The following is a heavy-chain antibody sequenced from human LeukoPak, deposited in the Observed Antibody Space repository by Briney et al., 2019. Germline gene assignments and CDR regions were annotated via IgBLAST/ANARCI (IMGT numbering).Heavy chain of an antibody. CDR2: ISLGNSTM. D-gene: IGHD2-15*01. Sequence: GGTLSLSCAAYGFTLSSFTMNWARQDIGQGLEKISYISLGNSTMFYADSVKGRFTISRDNAKNSLYLQMNSLRDDDTAVYYCARVGNGRSWDYWGQGTLVSVSS. V-gene: IGHV3-48*02. CDR3: ARVGNGRSWDY. J-gene: IGHJ4*02. CDR1: GFTLSSFT.